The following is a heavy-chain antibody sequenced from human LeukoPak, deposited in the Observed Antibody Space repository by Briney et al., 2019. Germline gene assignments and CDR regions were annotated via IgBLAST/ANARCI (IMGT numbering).Heavy chain of an antibody. V-gene: IGHV3-7*04. D-gene: IGHD3-10*01. J-gene: IGHJ4*02. Sequence: GGSLRLSCAASGFTFSSYWMSWVRQAPGKGLEWVANIKQDGSEKYYVDSVKGRFTISRDNTKNSLYLQMNSLRAEDTAVYYCAREAPRGSGVGEMDYWGQGTLVTASS. CDR1: GFTFSSYW. CDR3: AREAPRGSGVGEMDY. CDR2: IKQDGSEK.